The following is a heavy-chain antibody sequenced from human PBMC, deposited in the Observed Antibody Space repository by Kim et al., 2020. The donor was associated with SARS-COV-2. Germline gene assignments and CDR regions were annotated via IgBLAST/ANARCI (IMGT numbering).Heavy chain of an antibody. CDR3: AKDSKATRGSYSFTYYMDV. CDR1: GFAFGDYA. J-gene: IGHJ6*03. V-gene: IGHV3-9*01. CDR2: INWNSGSL. Sequence: GGSLRLSCAASGFAFGDYAMHWVRQAPGKGLEWVSGINWNSGSLDYADSVKGRFTISRDNGKNSLILRMNSLRVEDTALYYCAKDSKATRGSYSFTYYMDVWGKGTAVTVSS. D-gene: IGHD3-16*01.